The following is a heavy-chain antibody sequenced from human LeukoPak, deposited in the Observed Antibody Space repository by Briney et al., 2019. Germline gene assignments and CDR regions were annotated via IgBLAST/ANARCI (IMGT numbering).Heavy chain of an antibody. CDR3: ARDYYGSGSYGPPVYYYYGMDV. J-gene: IGHJ6*02. CDR1: GFTFSSYW. D-gene: IGHD3-10*01. Sequence: GGSLRLSCAASGFTFSSYWMSWVRQAPGQRLEWMGWINAGNGNTTYSQKFQGRVTITRDTSASTAYMELSSLRSEDTAVYYCARDYYGSGSYGPPVYYYYGMDVWGQGTTVTVSS. CDR2: INAGNGNT. V-gene: IGHV1-3*01.